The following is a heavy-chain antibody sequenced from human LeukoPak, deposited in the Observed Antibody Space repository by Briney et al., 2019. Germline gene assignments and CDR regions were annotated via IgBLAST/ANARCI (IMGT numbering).Heavy chain of an antibody. J-gene: IGHJ6*03. Sequence: SQTLSLTCAISGDSVSSNSAAWNWIRQSPSRGLEWLGRTYYRSKWYNDYAVSVKSRITINPDTSKNQYSLQLNSVTPEDTAVYYCARGGKTLRFLAVHHMDVWGKGTTVTVSS. CDR3: ARGGKTLRFLAVHHMDV. D-gene: IGHD3-3*01. CDR2: TYYRSKWYN. CDR1: GDSVSSNSAA. V-gene: IGHV6-1*01.